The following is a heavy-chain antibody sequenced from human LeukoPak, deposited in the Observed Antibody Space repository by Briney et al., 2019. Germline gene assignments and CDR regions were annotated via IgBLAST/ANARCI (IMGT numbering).Heavy chain of an antibody. Sequence: SETLSLTCTVSGDSISSGHYWDWIRQPPGRGLEWIGSIHHSGSTWYNPSLKSRVTISLDTSQTQISLRVTSVTAADTAVYYCARGTDYYDSSVSLDPWGQGALVTVSS. CDR3: ARGTDYYDSSVSLDP. V-gene: IGHV4-38-2*02. CDR2: IHHSGST. CDR1: GDSISSGHY. J-gene: IGHJ5*02. D-gene: IGHD3-22*01.